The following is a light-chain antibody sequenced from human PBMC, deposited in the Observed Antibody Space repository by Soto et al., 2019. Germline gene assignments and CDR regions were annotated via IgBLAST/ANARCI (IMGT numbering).Light chain of an antibody. CDR1: QSVSRY. V-gene: IGKV3-11*01. CDR3: QQRTNLPLFT. CDR2: DTS. J-gene: IGKJ3*01. Sequence: EIVLTQSPATLSLSPGEGATLSCRASQSVSRYLAWYQQKPGQAPRLLIYDTSNRAIGIPARFSGSVSGTDFTLTISCLEPEDSAVYYCQQRTNLPLFTFGPGTKVDIK.